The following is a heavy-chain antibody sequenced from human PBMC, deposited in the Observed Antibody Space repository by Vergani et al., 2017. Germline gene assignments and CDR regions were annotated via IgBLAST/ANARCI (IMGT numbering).Heavy chain of an antibody. D-gene: IGHD4-17*01. Sequence: QVQLVQSGAEVKKPGASVKVSCKASGYTFTSYGISWVRQAPGQGLEWMGGIIPIFGTANYAQKFQGRVTITADESTSTAYMELSSLRSEDTAVYYCARGEKYGDYKDWFDPWGQGTLVTVSS. V-gene: IGHV1-69*13. J-gene: IGHJ5*02. CDR1: GYTFTSYG. CDR3: ARGEKYGDYKDWFDP. CDR2: IIPIFGTA.